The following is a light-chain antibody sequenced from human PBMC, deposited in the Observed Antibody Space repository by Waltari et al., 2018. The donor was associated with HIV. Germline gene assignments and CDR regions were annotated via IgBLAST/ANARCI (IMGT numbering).Light chain of an antibody. CDR3: QSYDSSLSGSV. J-gene: IGLJ3*02. Sequence: QSVLTQPPSVSGAPGQRVTISCTGSSSNIGARFDVHWYQQLPGPAPKLLIYGDNNRPPGVPDRCSGSKSGTSASLAITGLQAEDEADYYCQSYDSSLSGSVFGGGTKLTVL. CDR2: GDN. V-gene: IGLV1-40*01. CDR1: SSNIGARFD.